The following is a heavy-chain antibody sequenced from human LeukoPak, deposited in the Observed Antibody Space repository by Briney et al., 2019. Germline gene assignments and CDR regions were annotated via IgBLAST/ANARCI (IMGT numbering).Heavy chain of an antibody. CDR2: ISDSGTT. CDR1: GGSISRYY. CDR3: ARSDYYYMDV. V-gene: IGHV4-59*01. Sequence: PSETLSLTCTVSGGSISRYYWSWIRQPPGKGLEWFGYISDSGTTNYNPSLKSRVTISVDTSKKEFSLKLSSVTAADTAVYYCARSDYYYMDVWGKGTTVTISS. J-gene: IGHJ6*03.